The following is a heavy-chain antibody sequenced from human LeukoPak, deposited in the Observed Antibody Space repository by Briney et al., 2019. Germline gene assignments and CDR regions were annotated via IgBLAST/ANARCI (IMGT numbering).Heavy chain of an antibody. CDR2: VYPGDSDT. D-gene: IGHD6-13*01. J-gene: IGHJ3*02. V-gene: IGHV5-51*01. CDR1: GYNFITYW. CDR3: ARPSTAGTLDAFDI. Sequence: GESLKISCKGSGYNFITYWIGWVRQMPGKGLGWMGIVYPGDSDTRYSPSFQGQVTISADKSISTAYLQWSSLKASDTAMYYCARPSTAGTLDAFDIWGQGTMVTVSS.